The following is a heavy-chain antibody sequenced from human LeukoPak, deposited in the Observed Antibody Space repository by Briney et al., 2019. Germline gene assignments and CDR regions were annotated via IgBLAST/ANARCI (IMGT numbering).Heavy chain of an antibody. CDR3: ARVYSVGNFLEWPSWYGFDY. CDR1: GYTFTSYG. CDR2: ISAYNGNT. Sequence: GASVKVSCKASGYTFTSYGISWVRQAPGQGLEWMGWISAYNGNTNYAQKLQGRVTMTTDTSTSTASMELRSLRSDDAAVYYCARVYSVGNFLEWPSWYGFDYWGQGTLVTVSS. D-gene: IGHD3-3*01. V-gene: IGHV1-18*01. J-gene: IGHJ4*02.